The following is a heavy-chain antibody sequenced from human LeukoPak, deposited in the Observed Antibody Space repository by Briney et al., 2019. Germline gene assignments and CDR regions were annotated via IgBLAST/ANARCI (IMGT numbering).Heavy chain of an antibody. D-gene: IGHD4-17*01. Sequence: KSSGTLSLTCAVSGGSISSSNWWSWVRQPPGKGLEWIGEIYHSGSTDYNPSLGSRVTISIDTSNNQCSLHLSSVTAADTAVYYCARGGYGDFADGGLPHFENWGQGTLVTVSS. V-gene: IGHV4-4*02. CDR3: ARGGYGDFADGGLPHFEN. CDR2: IYHSGST. CDR1: GGSISSSNW. J-gene: IGHJ4*02.